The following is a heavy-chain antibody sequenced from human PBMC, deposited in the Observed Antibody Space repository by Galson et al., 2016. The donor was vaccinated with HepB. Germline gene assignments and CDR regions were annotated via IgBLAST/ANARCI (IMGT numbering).Heavy chain of an antibody. D-gene: IGHD4-17*01. V-gene: IGHV4-34*01. CDR2: INHSGST. Sequence: LSLTCAVSGGSFSGYYWTWIRQPPGKGLEWIGEINHSGSTNYNPSLKSRVTMAVDTSKNQFSLKSNSVTAADTAVYFCARDDYGDSDTFDFWGRGTMVTVSS. CDR3: ARDDYGDSDTFDF. J-gene: IGHJ3*01. CDR1: GGSFSGYY.